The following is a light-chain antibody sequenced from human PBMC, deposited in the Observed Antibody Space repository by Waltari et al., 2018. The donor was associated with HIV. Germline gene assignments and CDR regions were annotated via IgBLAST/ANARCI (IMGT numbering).Light chain of an antibody. Sequence: EIVMTQSPATLSVSPGERVTLSCRARQSVNSNLVWYQQRPGQAPRLLIYGASTRATGIPARFSGGGSGTEFTLTISGLQSEDFAVYYCQQHNNWPTFGQGTRLEIK. CDR3: QQHNNWPT. V-gene: IGKV3-15*01. CDR1: QSVNSN. J-gene: IGKJ5*01. CDR2: GAS.